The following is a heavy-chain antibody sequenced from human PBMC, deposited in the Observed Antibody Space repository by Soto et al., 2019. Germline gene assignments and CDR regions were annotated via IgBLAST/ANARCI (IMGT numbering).Heavy chain of an antibody. CDR2: IIPIFGTA. CDR1: GGTFSSYA. J-gene: IGHJ6*02. CDR3: ARVPGGRYCSSTSCYLDYYGMDV. D-gene: IGHD2-2*01. Sequence: SVKVSCKASGGTFSSYASSWVRQAPGQGLEWMGGIIPIFGTANYAQKFQGRVTITADESTSTAYMELSSLRSEDTAVYYCARVPGGRYCSSTSCYLDYYGMDVWGQGTTVTVSS. V-gene: IGHV1-69*13.